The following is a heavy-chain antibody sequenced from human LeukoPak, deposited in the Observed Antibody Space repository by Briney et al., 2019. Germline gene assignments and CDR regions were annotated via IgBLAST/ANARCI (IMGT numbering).Heavy chain of an antibody. J-gene: IGHJ4*02. D-gene: IGHD2-2*01. CDR2: IYPGDSDT. CDR1: GSSFTTYW. Sequence: GESLKISCRGSGSSFTTYWIGWVRQLPGKGLEWMGIIYPGDSDTRYTPSFQGQVTMSADKSINTAYLQWSSLKASDTAMYYCARRQGCSSTSCPPDYWGQGTLVTVSP. CDR3: ARRQGCSSTSCPPDY. V-gene: IGHV5-51*01.